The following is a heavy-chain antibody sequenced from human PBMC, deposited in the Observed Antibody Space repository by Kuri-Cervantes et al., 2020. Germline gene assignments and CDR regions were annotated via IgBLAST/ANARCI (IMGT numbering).Heavy chain of an antibody. Sequence: SSPTLVKPTQTLTLTCTFSGFSLTTSGMRVSWVRQPPGKALEWLALIYWDDDKRYSPSLKSRLTITKDTSKNQVVLTMTNMDPVDTATYYCARQEYGSGSHYWGQGTLVTVSS. CDR1: GFSLTTSGMR. CDR2: IYWDDDK. J-gene: IGHJ4*02. D-gene: IGHD3-10*01. CDR3: ARQEYGSGSHY. V-gene: IGHV2-5*08.